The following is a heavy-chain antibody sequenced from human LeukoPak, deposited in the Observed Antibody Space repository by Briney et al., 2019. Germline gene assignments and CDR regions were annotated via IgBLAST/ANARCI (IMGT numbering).Heavy chain of an antibody. CDR2: IYHSGST. CDR1: GGSISSGGDS. D-gene: IGHD6-13*01. Sequence: PSQTLSLTCAVSGGSISSGGDSWSWIRQPPGKGLEWIGYIYHSGSTYYNPSLKSRVTISVDRSKNQFSLKLSSVTAADTAVYYCAIREIAAAGSLDYWGQGTLVTVSS. J-gene: IGHJ4*02. CDR3: AIREIAAAGSLDY. V-gene: IGHV4-30-2*01.